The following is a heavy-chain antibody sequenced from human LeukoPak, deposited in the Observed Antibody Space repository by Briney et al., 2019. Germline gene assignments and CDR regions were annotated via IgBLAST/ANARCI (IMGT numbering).Heavy chain of an antibody. CDR1: GFTFSSYG. J-gene: IGHJ6*02. V-gene: IGHV3-48*02. Sequence: GGSLRLSCTASGFTFSSYGMNWVRQAPGKGLEWVSYISSSSSTIYYADSVKGRFTISRDNAKNSLYLQMNSLRDEDTAVYYCARDLIDWLFQNYYGMDVWGQGTTVTVSS. D-gene: IGHD3-9*01. CDR2: ISSSSSTI. CDR3: ARDLIDWLFQNYYGMDV.